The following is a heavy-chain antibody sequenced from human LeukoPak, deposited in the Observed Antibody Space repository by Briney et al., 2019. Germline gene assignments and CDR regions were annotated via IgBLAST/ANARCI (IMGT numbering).Heavy chain of an antibody. CDR1: GGSFSGHY. V-gene: IGHV4-34*01. D-gene: IGHD3-16*01. CDR3: ARYYAPRRYNWFDP. CDR2: INHSGST. Sequence: PSETLSLTCAVYGGSFSGHYWSWIRQPPGKGLEWIGEINHSGSTNYNPSLKSRVTISVDTSKNQFSLKLSSVTAADTAVYYCARYYAPRRYNWFDPWGQGTLVTVSS. J-gene: IGHJ5*02.